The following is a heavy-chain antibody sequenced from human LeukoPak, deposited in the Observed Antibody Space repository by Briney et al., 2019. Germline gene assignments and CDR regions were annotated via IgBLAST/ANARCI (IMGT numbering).Heavy chain of an antibody. J-gene: IGHJ4*02. CDR2: IYYSGST. Sequence: PSETLSFTCTVSGGSISSYYWSWIRQPPGKGLEWIGYIYYSGSTNYNPSLESRVTISVDTSKNQFSLKLSSVTAADTAVYYCARKRSYSGYSGYDPRGYFDYWGQGTLVTVSS. CDR1: GGSISSYY. D-gene: IGHD5-12*01. V-gene: IGHV4-59*01. CDR3: ARKRSYSGYSGYDPRGYFDY.